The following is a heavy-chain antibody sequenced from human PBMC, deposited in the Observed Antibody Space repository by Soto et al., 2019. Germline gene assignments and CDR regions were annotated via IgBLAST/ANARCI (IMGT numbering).Heavy chain of an antibody. J-gene: IGHJ4*02. CDR3: TAVSGSYHVRVYFDY. CDR1: GFTFSNAW. CDR2: IKSKTDGGTT. V-gene: IGHV3-15*07. D-gene: IGHD1-26*01. Sequence: EVQLVESGGGLVKPGGSLRLSCAASGFTFSNAWMNWGRQAPGKRLEWVGLIKSKTDGGTTDYAAPVKGRFTISRDDSTNTLYLQMNSLKTEDTAVYYCTAVSGSYHVRVYFDYWGQGTLVTVSS.